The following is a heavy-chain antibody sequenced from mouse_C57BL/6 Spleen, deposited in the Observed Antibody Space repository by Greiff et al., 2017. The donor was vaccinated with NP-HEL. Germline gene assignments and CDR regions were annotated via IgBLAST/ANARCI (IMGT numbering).Heavy chain of an antibody. CDR1: GYTFTSYD. J-gene: IGHJ4*01. CDR2: IYPRDGST. CDR3: ARSMDYGSSYDYYAMDY. D-gene: IGHD1-1*01. Sequence: QVQLKQSGPELVKPGASVKLSCKASGYTFTSYDINWVKQRPGQGLEWIGWIYPRDGSTKYNEKFKGKATLTVDTSSSTAYMELHSLTSEDSAVYFCARSMDYGSSYDYYAMDYWGQGTSVTVSS. V-gene: IGHV1-85*01.